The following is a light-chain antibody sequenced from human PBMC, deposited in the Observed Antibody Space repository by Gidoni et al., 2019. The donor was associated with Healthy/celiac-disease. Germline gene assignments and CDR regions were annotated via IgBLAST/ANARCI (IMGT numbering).Light chain of an antibody. Sequence: DMVWTQSPGTLSLSPGERATLSCRASQRVSSSYLAWYQQQPGQAPRRLIYGASSRATGIPDRFSGSGSGTDFTLTISRLEPEDFAVYYCQQYGSSFGQGTKLEIK. J-gene: IGKJ2*01. CDR3: QQYGSS. V-gene: IGKV3-20*01. CDR1: QRVSSSY. CDR2: GAS.